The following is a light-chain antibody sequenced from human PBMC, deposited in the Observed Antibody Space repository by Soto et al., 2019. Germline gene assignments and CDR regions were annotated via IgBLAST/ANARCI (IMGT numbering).Light chain of an antibody. V-gene: IGKV3-11*02. CDR3: QQRSKWPTRT. CDR2: DQS. Sequence: LTQSPATVSLSPGERATLACRASQSFXSYLAWYKRKPGQAPRLVSXDQSNRATGIPARFSGSGSGRAFTLTISSLEPEEFAVYYCQQRSKWPTRTFGQRTRLEIK. J-gene: IGKJ5*01. CDR1: QSFXSY.